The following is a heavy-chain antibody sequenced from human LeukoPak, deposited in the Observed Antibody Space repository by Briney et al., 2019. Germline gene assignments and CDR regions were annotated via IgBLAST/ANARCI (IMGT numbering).Heavy chain of an antibody. D-gene: IGHD2-15*01. V-gene: IGHV1-2*02. CDR3: ARVVNPYSDELGAAYGNWFDP. CDR1: GYTFTDHY. J-gene: IGHJ5*02. CDR2: INPNSGGT. Sequence: ASVKVSCKASGYTFTDHYMHWVRQSPGQGLEWMGWINPNSGGTKYAQKFQGRVTMTRDTSISTAQMELSRLTSDDTAVYYCARVVNPYSDELGAAYGNWFDPWGQGTLATVSS.